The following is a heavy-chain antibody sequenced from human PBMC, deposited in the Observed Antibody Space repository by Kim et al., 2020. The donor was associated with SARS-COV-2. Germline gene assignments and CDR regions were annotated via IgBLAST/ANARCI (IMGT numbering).Heavy chain of an antibody. V-gene: IGHV4-59*13. Sequence: SETLSLNCTVSGGSISSYYWSWIRQPPGKGLEWIGYIYYSGSTNYNPSLKSRVTISVDTSKNQFSLKLSSVTAADSAVYYCASLKWFGDTGAYYGMDVWGQGTTVTVSS. CDR1: GGSISSYY. J-gene: IGHJ6*02. D-gene: IGHD3-10*01. CDR2: IYYSGST. CDR3: ASLKWFGDTGAYYGMDV.